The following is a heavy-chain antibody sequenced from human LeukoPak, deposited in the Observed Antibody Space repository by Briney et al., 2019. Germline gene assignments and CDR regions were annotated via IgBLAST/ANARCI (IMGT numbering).Heavy chain of an antibody. V-gene: IGHV4-39*01. J-gene: IGHJ6*02. Sequence: SETLSLTCTVSGGSISSYYWSWIRQPPGKGLEWIGSIYYSGSTYYNPSLKSRVTISVDTSKNQFSLKLSSVTAADTAVYYCARHLKTGRYYYFYGMDVWGQGTTVTVSS. CDR1: GGSISSYY. CDR2: IYYSGST. D-gene: IGHD1-14*01. CDR3: ARHLKTGRYYYFYGMDV.